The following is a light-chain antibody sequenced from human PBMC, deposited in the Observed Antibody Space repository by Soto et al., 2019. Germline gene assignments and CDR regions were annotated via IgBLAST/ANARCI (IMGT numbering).Light chain of an antibody. CDR3: QSYDNSVSAWV. Sequence: QSALTQPPSVSGAPGQRVTISCTGSRSNFGAGYDVHWYQQLPGTAPKLLIYANINRPSGVPDRFSGSKSGTSASLTITGLQAEDEADYYCQSYDNSVSAWVFGGGTQLTVL. J-gene: IGLJ3*02. CDR2: ANI. V-gene: IGLV1-40*01. CDR1: RSNFGAGYD.